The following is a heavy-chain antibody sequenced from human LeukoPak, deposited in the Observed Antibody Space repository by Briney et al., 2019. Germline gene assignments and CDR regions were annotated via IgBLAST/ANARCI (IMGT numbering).Heavy chain of an antibody. V-gene: IGHV3-21*01. CDR2: ISSSSSYI. D-gene: IGHD4-23*01. CDR1: GFTFSSYS. CDR3: ARDAEAMVVTLAFDY. J-gene: IGHJ4*02. Sequence: PGGSLRLSCAASGFTFSSYSMNWVRQAPGKGLEWVSSISSSSSYIYYADSVKGRFTISRDNAKNSLYLQMNSLRAEDTAVYYCARDAEAMVVTLAFDYWGQGTLVTVSS.